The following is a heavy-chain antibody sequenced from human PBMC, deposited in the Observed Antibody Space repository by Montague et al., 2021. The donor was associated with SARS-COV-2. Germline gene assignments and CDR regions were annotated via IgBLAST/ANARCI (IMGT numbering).Heavy chain of an antibody. CDR1: GFTFSSYA. V-gene: IGHV3-30-3*01. D-gene: IGHD3-10*01. J-gene: IGHJ6*04. Sequence: SLRLSCAASGFTFSSYAMHWVRQAPGKGLGWVAVISYDGSNKYYADSVKGRFTISRDNSKNTLYLQMNSLRAEDTAVYYCAGELLWFGELWGKGTTVTVSS. CDR2: ISYDGSNK. CDR3: AGELLWFGEL.